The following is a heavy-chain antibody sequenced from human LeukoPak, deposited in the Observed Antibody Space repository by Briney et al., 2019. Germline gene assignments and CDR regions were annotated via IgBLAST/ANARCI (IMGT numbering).Heavy chain of an antibody. Sequence: SETLSLTCTVSGGSITGYYWSWVRQPPGKGLEWIGYIYSSGSTNYNPSLKSRVTISVDTSKNQFSLKLNSVTAADTAVYYCTRGATGPEYWGQGKLVTVSS. J-gene: IGHJ4*02. CDR3: TRGATGPEY. V-gene: IGHV4-59*01. CDR2: IYSSGST. D-gene: IGHD1-1*01. CDR1: GGSITGYY.